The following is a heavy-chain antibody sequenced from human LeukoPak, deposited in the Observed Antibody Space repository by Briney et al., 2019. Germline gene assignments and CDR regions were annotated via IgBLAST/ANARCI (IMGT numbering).Heavy chain of an antibody. J-gene: IGHJ4*02. V-gene: IGHV3-9*01. Sequence: PGGSLRLSCAASGFTFDDYAMHWVRQAPGKGLEWVSGISWNSGSIGYADSVKGRFTISRDNAKNSLYLQMNSLRAEDTALYYCAKATKYYYDSSGYHAPHFDYWGQGTLVTVSS. CDR3: AKATKYYYDSSGYHAPHFDY. D-gene: IGHD3-22*01. CDR2: ISWNSGSI. CDR1: GFTFDDYA.